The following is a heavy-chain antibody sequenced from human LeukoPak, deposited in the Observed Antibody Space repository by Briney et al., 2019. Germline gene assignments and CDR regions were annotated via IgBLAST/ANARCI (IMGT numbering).Heavy chain of an antibody. V-gene: IGHV4-39*01. CDR3: ARLGFGEYYFDY. Sequence: KPSETLSLNCTGSGGSISSSRYYWGWIPPPPGKGLEWIRSIYYSGSTYYNPSLKSRVTISVDTSKNQFSLKLSSVTAADTAVYYCARLGFGEYYFDYWGQGTLVTVSS. CDR1: GGSISSSRYY. J-gene: IGHJ4*02. D-gene: IGHD3-10*01. CDR2: IYYSGST.